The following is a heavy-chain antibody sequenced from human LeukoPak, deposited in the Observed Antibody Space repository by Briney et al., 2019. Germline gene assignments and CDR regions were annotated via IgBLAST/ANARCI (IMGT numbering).Heavy chain of an antibody. D-gene: IGHD3-10*01. CDR2: ISGSGGST. CDR1: GFTFSSYA. Sequence: QSGGSLRLSCAASGFTFSSYAMSWVRQAPGKGLEWVSAISGSGGSTYYADSVKGRFTISRDNSKNTLYLQMNSLRAEDTAVYYCARDYYYGSGSSSRNRMDAFDIWGQGTMVTVSS. V-gene: IGHV3-23*01. CDR3: ARDYYYGSGSSSRNRMDAFDI. J-gene: IGHJ3*02.